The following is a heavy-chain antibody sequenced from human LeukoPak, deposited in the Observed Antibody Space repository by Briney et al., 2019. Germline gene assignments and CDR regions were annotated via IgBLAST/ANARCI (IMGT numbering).Heavy chain of an antibody. CDR2: IYHSGST. J-gene: IGHJ3*02. Sequence: SGTLSLTCAVSGDSISSSNWWSWVRQPPGKGLEWIGEIYHSGSTNYNPSLQSRVTMSVDNSENHFSLKLSSVSAADTALYYCARSTVSVITRGALDIWGQGTMVTVSS. CDR1: GDSISSSNW. CDR3: ARSTVSVITRGALDI. V-gene: IGHV4-4*02. D-gene: IGHD3-22*01.